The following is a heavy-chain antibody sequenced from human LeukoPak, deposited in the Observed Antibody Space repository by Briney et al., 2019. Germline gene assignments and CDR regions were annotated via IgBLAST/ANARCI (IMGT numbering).Heavy chain of an antibody. V-gene: IGHV3-74*01. D-gene: IGHD3-22*01. CDR1: GFSFSTYW. CDR3: ARDADTSSRYSRFDY. J-gene: IGHJ4*02. Sequence: PGGSLRLSCAASGFSFSTYWMHWARQAPGKGLVWVSLIETDGSTTKYADSVKGRFTISRDNARNTLYLQMNSLRAEDTAVYYCARDADTSSRYSRFDYWGQGTLVAVSS. CDR2: IETDGSTT.